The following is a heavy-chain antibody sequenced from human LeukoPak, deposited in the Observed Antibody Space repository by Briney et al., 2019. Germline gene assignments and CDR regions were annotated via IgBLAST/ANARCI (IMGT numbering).Heavy chain of an antibody. D-gene: IGHD1-26*01. CDR2: IIPIFGTA. CDR1: GGTFSSYA. CDR3: ARGGSRLATYGTFDI. V-gene: IGHV1-69*13. Sequence: SVKVSCKASGGTFSSYAISWVRQAPGQGLEWMGGIIPIFGTANYAQKFQGRVTITADESTSTAYMELSSLRSEDTAVYYCARGGSRLATYGTFDIWGQGTMVTVSS. J-gene: IGHJ3*02.